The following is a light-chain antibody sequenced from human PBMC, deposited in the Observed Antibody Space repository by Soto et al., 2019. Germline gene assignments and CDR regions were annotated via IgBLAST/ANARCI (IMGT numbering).Light chain of an antibody. Sequence: QSALAQPASVSGAFGQSITISCSGPNTDLGVYGYVSWYQHQPGKAPKLLIYDVNNRPSGISDSFSGSKSGDTASLTISGLQAEDEADYFCFSKISGFVYGFGTGTKVTV. CDR2: DVN. CDR1: NTDLGVYGY. J-gene: IGLJ1*01. CDR3: FSKISGFVYG. V-gene: IGLV2-14*01.